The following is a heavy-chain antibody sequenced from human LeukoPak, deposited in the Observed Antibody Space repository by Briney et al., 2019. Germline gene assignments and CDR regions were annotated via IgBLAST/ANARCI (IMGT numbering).Heavy chain of an antibody. CDR2: IYYGGST. Sequence: SETLCLTCTVSGDSLSSYYWSWIREPPGKGLVCIGYIYYGGSTNYNPSLKSRVTISVDTSKNQFSLKLSSVTAADTAVYYCARGRIAAAGTGPFDYWGQGTLVTVSS. V-gene: IGHV4-59*01. CDR3: ARGRIAAAGTGPFDY. D-gene: IGHD6-13*01. CDR1: GDSLSSYY. J-gene: IGHJ4*02.